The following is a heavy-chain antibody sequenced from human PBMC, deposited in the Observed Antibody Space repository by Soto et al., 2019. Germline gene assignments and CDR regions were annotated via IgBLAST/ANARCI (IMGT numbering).Heavy chain of an antibody. CDR1: GDSISNLDYF. D-gene: IGHD7-27*01. CDR2: IYKSATT. CDR3: ARGRYCLTGRCFPNWFHP. J-gene: IGHJ5*02. Sequence: SETLSLTCSVSGDSISNLDYFWAWIRQPPGQALEYIGYIYKSATTYYNPSFESRVAISVDTSKSQFSLNVTSVTAADTAVYFCARGRYCLTGRCFPNWFHPWGQGTLVTVSS. V-gene: IGHV4-30-4*01.